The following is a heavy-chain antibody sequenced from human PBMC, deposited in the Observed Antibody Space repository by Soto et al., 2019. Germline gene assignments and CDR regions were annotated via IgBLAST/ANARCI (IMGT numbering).Heavy chain of an antibody. CDR2: IKTDGSST. Sequence: GGSLRLSFAASGFTFSNHWMHWVRQAPGKGLVWVSRIKTDGSSTSYADSVKGRFTISRDNAKNTLSLQMNSLRADDTAVYYCVRTGGSSLGDYYFYGMDVWGQGTTVTVSS. CDR1: GFTFSNHW. CDR3: VRTGGSSLGDYYFYGMDV. V-gene: IGHV3-74*01. J-gene: IGHJ6*02. D-gene: IGHD2-15*01.